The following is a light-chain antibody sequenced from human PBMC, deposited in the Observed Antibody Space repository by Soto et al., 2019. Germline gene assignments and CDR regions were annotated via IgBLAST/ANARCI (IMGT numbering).Light chain of an antibody. CDR3: SSYAGSTYV. CDR1: SSDVGGYNY. J-gene: IGLJ1*01. V-gene: IGLV2-8*01. Sequence: SALTQPPSASGSPGQSVTISCNGTSSDVGGYNYVSWYQQHPGKAPKLMIYEVSKRPSGVPDRFSGSKSGNTASLTVSGLQAEDEADYYCSSYAGSTYVFGTGTKVTVL. CDR2: EVS.